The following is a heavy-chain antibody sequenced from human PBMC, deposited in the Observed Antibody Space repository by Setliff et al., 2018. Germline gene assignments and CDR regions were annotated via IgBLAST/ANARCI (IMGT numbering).Heavy chain of an antibody. V-gene: IGHV3-73*01. CDR3: TFARDGYDVFDI. CDR2: IRGRTDNYAT. Sequence: GGSLRLSCAASGFSFSGSAVYWVRQASVKGLEWIGRIRGRTDNYATAYAASVRGRFTNSRDDSKNTAYLQVNSLKTEDTAVYYCTFARDGYDVFDIWGQGTMVTVSS. J-gene: IGHJ3*02. CDR1: GFSFSGSA. D-gene: IGHD5-18*01.